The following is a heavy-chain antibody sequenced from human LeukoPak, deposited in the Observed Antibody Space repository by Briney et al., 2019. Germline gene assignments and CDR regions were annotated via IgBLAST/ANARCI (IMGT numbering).Heavy chain of an antibody. CDR1: GFTFSSYS. D-gene: IGHD6-13*01. CDR3: ARVWGLAVAGGEIEY. J-gene: IGHJ4*02. CDR2: ISSSGTTI. V-gene: IGHV3-48*02. Sequence: PGGSLRLSCAASGFTFSSYSMNWVRQAPGKGLEWVSYISSSGTTIYYADSVKGRFPISRDNAKNSLYLQMNSLRDEDTAVYYCARVWGLAVAGGEIEYWGQGTLVTVSS.